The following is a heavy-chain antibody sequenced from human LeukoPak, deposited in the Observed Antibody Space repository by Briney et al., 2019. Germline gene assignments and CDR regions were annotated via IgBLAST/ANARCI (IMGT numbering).Heavy chain of an antibody. CDR2: ISSSSSTI. D-gene: IGHD6-13*01. CDR3: ARDRQQLPRFRAFDI. Sequence: PGGSLRLSCAASGFTFSSYSMNWVRQAPGTGLEWVSYISSSSSTIYYADSVKGRFTISRDNAKNSLYLQMNSLRAEDTAVYYCARDRQQLPRFRAFDIWGQGTMVTVSS. V-gene: IGHV3-48*04. J-gene: IGHJ3*02. CDR1: GFTFSSYS.